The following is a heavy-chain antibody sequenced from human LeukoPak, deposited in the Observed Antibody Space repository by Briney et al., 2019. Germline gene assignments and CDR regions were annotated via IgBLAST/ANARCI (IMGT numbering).Heavy chain of an antibody. Sequence: PGGSLRPSCVPATPSLSYPYTSCVSQAPGKGLEWVSVIYSGGSTYYADSVKGRFTISRDNSKNTLYLQMNSLRAEDTAVYYCAGRGIAWSYWWFGGWGNLVTVSS. D-gene: IGHD2-8*02. CDR2: IYSGGST. J-gene: IGHJ4*02. CDR1: TPSLSYPY. CDR3: AGRGIAWSYWWF. V-gene: IGHV3-53*01.